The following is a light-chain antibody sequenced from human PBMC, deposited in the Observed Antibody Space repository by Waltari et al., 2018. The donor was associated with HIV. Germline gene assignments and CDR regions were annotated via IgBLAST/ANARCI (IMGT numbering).Light chain of an antibody. Sequence: DILMRHSPISVSVTPGKPASIASTSSHGLLHSNGYNYVYWYLQSPGQSPQILIHLASSRASGVPDRFSGSGSGTDFTLKISKVEAEDVGVYYGMQTLQTQFTCGPGTKVDIK. CDR2: LAS. V-gene: IGKV2-28*01. CDR1: HGLLHSNGYNY. CDR3: MQTLQTQFT. J-gene: IGKJ3*01.